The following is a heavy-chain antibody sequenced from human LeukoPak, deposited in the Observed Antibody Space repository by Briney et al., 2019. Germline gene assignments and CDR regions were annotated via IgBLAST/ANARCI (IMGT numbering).Heavy chain of an antibody. D-gene: IGHD6-6*01. Sequence: SETLSLTCTVSGGSISSYYWSWIRQPPGKGLEWIGYIYYSGSTNYNPSLKSRVAISVDTSKNQFSLKLSSLTAADTAVYYCARDFPDSSSSRRFDYWGQGTPVTVSS. J-gene: IGHJ4*02. CDR2: IYYSGST. CDR1: GGSISSYY. CDR3: ARDFPDSSSSRRFDY. V-gene: IGHV4-59*01.